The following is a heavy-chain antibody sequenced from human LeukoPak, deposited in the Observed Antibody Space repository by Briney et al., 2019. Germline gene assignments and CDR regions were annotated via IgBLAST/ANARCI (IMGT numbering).Heavy chain of an antibody. CDR3: ARYLYGSGSYPAFDI. D-gene: IGHD3-10*01. CDR2: IYHSGST. V-gene: IGHV4-4*02. CDR1: GGSISSSNW. J-gene: IGHJ3*02. Sequence: SGTLSLTCAVSGGSISSSNWWSWVRQPPGKGLEWIGEIYHSGSTNYNPSLKSRVTISVDKSKNQFSLKLSSVTAADTAVYYCARYLYGSGSYPAFDIWGQGTMVTVSS.